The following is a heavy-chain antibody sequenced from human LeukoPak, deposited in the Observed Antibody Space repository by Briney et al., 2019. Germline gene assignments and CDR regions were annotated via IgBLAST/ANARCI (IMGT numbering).Heavy chain of an antibody. CDR2: FDPEDGEV. Sequence: GASVKVSCKVSGYTLTELSMHWVRQAPGKGLECMGGFDPEDGEVIYTQMFQGRVTMTEDTSTDTAYMELSSLRSEDTAVYYCASVVRQTLVDYDYVWGSYPYWGQGTLVTVSS. CDR1: GYTLTELS. CDR3: ASVVRQTLVDYDYVWGSYPY. V-gene: IGHV1-24*01. D-gene: IGHD3-16*02. J-gene: IGHJ4*02.